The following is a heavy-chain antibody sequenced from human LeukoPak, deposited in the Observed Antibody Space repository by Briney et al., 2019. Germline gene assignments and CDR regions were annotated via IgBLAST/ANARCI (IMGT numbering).Heavy chain of an antibody. CDR3: AKRGTKGSAYFDY. J-gene: IGHJ4*02. V-gene: IGHV3-23*01. D-gene: IGHD2-8*01. Sequence: GGSLRLSCAASGFTFSDYAMTWVRQAPGKGLEWVSAISGSGGVTHYADSVKGRFTISRDNSKNTLYLQMNSLRAEDTAVFYCAKRGTKGSAYFDYWGQGTLVTVSS. CDR2: ISGSGGVT. CDR1: GFTFSDYA.